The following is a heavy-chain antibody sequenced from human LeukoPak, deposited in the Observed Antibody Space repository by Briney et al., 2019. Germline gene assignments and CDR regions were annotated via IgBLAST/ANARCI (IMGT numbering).Heavy chain of an antibody. Sequence: PSETLSLTCTVSGYSISSGYYWGWIRQPPGKGLEWIGSIYHSGSTYYNPSLKSRVTISLGTSKNQFSLKLSSVTAADTAVYYCARDLSSSSNYVDGTFDFWGQGTLVTVSS. CDR3: ARDLSSSSNYVDGTFDF. V-gene: IGHV4-38-2*02. CDR1: GYSISSGYY. J-gene: IGHJ3*01. D-gene: IGHD4-11*01. CDR2: IYHSGST.